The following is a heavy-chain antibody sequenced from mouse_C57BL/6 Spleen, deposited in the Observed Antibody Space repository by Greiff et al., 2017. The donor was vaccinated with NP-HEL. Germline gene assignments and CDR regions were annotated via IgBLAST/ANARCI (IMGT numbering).Heavy chain of an antibody. CDR2: ISSGSSTI. D-gene: IGHD1-1*01. J-gene: IGHJ3*01. Sequence: EVKLVVSGGGLVKPGGSLKLSCAASGFTFSDYGMHWVRQAPEKGLEWVAYISSGSSTIYYADTVKGRFTISRDNAKNTLFLQMTSLRSEDTAMYYCARGDYSWFAYWGQGTLVTVSA. CDR1: GFTFSDYG. CDR3: ARGDYSWFAY. V-gene: IGHV5-17*01.